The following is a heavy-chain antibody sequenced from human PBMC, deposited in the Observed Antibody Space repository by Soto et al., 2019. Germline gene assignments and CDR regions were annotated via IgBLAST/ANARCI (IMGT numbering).Heavy chain of an antibody. CDR1: GFTFSSYA. D-gene: IGHD6-13*01. Sequence: EVQLLESGGGLVQPGGSLRLSCAASGFTFSSYAMSWVHQAPGKGLEWVSAISGSGGSTYYADPVKGRFTISRDNSKNTLYLQMNSLRAEDTAVYYCAKEFRAGIAAAGTDAFDIWGQGTMVTVSS. CDR3: AKEFRAGIAAAGTDAFDI. CDR2: ISGSGGST. J-gene: IGHJ3*02. V-gene: IGHV3-23*01.